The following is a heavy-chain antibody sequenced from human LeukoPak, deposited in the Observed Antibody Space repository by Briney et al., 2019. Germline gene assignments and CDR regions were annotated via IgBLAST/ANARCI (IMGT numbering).Heavy chain of an antibody. J-gene: IGHJ6*02. Sequence: PGGSLRLSCAASGFTFSSNYMSWVRQAPGKGLEWVSVIYSGGSTYYADSVKGRFTISRDNSKNTLYLQMNSLRAEDTAVYYCARDSVVAGTYYYGMDVWGQGTTVTVSS. CDR1: GFTFSSNY. CDR3: ARDSVVAGTYYYGMDV. CDR2: IYSGGST. V-gene: IGHV3-53*01. D-gene: IGHD6-19*01.